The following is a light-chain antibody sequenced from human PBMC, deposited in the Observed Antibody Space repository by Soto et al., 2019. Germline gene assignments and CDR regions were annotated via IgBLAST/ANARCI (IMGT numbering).Light chain of an antibody. CDR2: DVS. CDR3: SSYTSSSIPV. V-gene: IGLV2-14*01. J-gene: IGLJ2*01. CDR1: SSDVGGYNY. Sequence: QSALTQTASVSGSPGQSITISCTGTSSDVGGYNYVSWYQQHPGKAPKLMIYDVSNRPSRVSNRFSGSKSGNTASLTISGLQAEDEADYYCSSYTSSSIPVFGGGTQLTVL.